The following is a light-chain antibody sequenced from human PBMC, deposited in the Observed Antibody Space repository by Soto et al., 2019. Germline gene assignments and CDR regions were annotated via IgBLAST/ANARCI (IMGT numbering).Light chain of an antibody. J-gene: IGLJ1*01. CDR3: SSYTSASTLV. V-gene: IGLV2-14*01. CDR1: SSDVGGYNY. CDR2: EVS. Sequence: QSALTQPASVSGSPGQSITISCTGTSSDVGGYNYVSWYQQHPGRAPKLMIYEVSNRPSGVSDRFSGSKSGNTASLTIYGLQAEDEADYYCSSYTSASTLVFGTGTKLTVL.